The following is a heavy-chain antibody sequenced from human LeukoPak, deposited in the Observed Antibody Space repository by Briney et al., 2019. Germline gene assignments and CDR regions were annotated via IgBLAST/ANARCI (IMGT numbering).Heavy chain of an antibody. J-gene: IGHJ4*02. CDR3: AGDGFLGPVTAYLDY. Sequence: GGSLRLSCAASGFTFSSYAMHWVRHAPGKGLVWVSRVKSDGSSTSYADSVKGRFTISRDNARNTLYLQMNSLRAEDTAVYYCAGDGFLGPVTAYLDYWGQGTPVTVSA. CDR1: GFTFSSYA. CDR2: VKSDGSST. D-gene: IGHD2-21*02. V-gene: IGHV3-74*01.